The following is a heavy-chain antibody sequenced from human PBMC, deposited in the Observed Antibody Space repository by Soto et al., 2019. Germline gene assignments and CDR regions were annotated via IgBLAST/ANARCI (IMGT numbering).Heavy chain of an antibody. J-gene: IGHJ4*02. V-gene: IGHV4-34*01. CDR2: INQGGST. CDR3: APVRNFDKLFSL. CDR1: GGSFSNYY. D-gene: IGHD3-9*01. Sequence: QVQLQQWGAGLLKPSETLSLTCAVYGGSFSNYYWSWIRQPPGKGLEWIGEINQGGSTTYTPSLKSRVTMSIDTSKNQYFLKLTSVTAADTAVYYCAPVRNFDKLFSLWGQGTPVTVSS.